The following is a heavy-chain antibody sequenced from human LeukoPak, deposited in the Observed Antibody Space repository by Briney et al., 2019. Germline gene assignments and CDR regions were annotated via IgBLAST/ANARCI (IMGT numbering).Heavy chain of an antibody. D-gene: IGHD3-22*01. V-gene: IGHV3-21*01. Sequence: PGGSLRLSCAASGFTFSSYYMSWVRQAPGKGLEWVSSISSSSTYMFYADSVRGRFTISRDNAKNSLYLQMNSLRAEDTAVYYCAREPSSGYYLDYWGQGTLVTVSS. CDR1: GFTFSSYY. J-gene: IGHJ4*02. CDR2: ISSSSTYM. CDR3: AREPSSGYYLDY.